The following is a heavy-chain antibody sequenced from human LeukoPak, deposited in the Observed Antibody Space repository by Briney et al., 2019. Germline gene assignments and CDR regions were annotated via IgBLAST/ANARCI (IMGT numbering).Heavy chain of an antibody. CDR2: ISYDGSNK. V-gene: IGHV3-30*04. CDR3: ARDGRYFDWFYYYYYMDV. D-gene: IGHD3-9*01. CDR1: GFTFSSYA. J-gene: IGHJ6*03. Sequence: GRSLRLSCAASGFTFSSYAMHWVRQAPGKGLEWVAVISYDGSNKYYADSVKGRFTISRDNSKNTLYLQMNSLRAEDTAVYYCARDGRYFDWFYYYYYMDVWGKGTTVTVSS.